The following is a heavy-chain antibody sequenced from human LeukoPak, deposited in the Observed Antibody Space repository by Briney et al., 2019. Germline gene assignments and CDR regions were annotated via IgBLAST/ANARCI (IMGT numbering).Heavy chain of an antibody. Sequence: SETLSPTCTVSGGSISSYYWGWIRQPAGKGLEWIGRFYTSGSTNYNPSLKSRVTMSVDKSKNQFSLKLNSVTAADTAVYYCARDSCSSTSCYNNWFDPWGQGTLVTVSS. CDR2: FYTSGST. CDR1: GGSISSYY. D-gene: IGHD2-2*02. V-gene: IGHV4-4*07. J-gene: IGHJ5*02. CDR3: ARDSCSSTSCYNNWFDP.